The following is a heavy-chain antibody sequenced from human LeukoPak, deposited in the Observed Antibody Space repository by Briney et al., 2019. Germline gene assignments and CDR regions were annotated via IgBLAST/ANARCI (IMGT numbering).Heavy chain of an antibody. CDR2: ISSSSSYT. Sequence: SCKASGYTFSDYYMSWIRQAPGKGLEWVSYISSSSSYTNYADSVKGRFTISRDNAKNSLYLQMNSLRAEDTAVYYCARDMITMIVVADAFDIWGQGTMVTVSS. CDR1: GYTFSDYY. CDR3: ARDMITMIVVADAFDI. V-gene: IGHV3-11*06. D-gene: IGHD3-22*01. J-gene: IGHJ3*02.